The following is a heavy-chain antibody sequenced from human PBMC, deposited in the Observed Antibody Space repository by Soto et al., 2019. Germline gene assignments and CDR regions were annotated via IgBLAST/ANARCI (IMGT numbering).Heavy chain of an antibody. Sequence: SVKVSCKASGGTFSSYAISWVRQAPGQGLEWMGGIIPIFGTANYAQKFQGRVTITADESTSTAYMELSSLRSEDTAVYYCAREYLRGQGPPGYYGMDVWGQGTTVTVSS. CDR2: IIPIFGTA. CDR1: GGTFSSYA. V-gene: IGHV1-69*13. CDR3: AREYLRGQGPPGYYGMDV. D-gene: IGHD3-10*01. J-gene: IGHJ6*02.